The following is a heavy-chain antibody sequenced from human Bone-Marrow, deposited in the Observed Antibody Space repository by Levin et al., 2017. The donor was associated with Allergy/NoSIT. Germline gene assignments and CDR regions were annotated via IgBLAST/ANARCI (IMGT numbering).Heavy chain of an antibody. CDR3: AREGSSLNWFDP. J-gene: IGHJ5*02. CDR2: IYYSGST. D-gene: IGHD6-6*01. CDR1: GGSISSGGYY. Sequence: LRLSCTVSGGSISSGGYYWSWIRQHPGKGLEWIGYIYYSGSTYYNPSLKSRVTISVDTSKNQFSLKLSSVTAADTAVYYCAREGSSLNWFDPWGQGTLVTVSS. V-gene: IGHV4-31*03.